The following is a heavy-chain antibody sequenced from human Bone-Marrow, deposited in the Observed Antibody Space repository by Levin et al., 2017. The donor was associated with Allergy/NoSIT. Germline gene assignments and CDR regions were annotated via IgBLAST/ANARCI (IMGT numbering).Heavy chain of an antibody. V-gene: IGHV2-5*02. CDR1: GFSLSTSGVG. D-gene: IGHD5-24*01. Sequence: SGPTLVKPTQTLTLTCTFSGFSLSTSGVGVGWIRQPPGKALEWLALIYWDDDKRYSPSLKSRLTITKDTSKNQVVLTMTNMDPVDTATYYCAHFNNYAPLSYFDYWGQGTLVTVSS. CDR3: AHFNNYAPLSYFDY. CDR2: IYWDDDK. J-gene: IGHJ4*02.